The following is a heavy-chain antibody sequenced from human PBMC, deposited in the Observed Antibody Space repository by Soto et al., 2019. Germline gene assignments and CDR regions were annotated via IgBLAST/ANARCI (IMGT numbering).Heavy chain of an antibody. V-gene: IGHV1-58*01. D-gene: IGHD4-17*01. CDR1: GFTFTSSA. J-gene: IGHJ4*02. CDR2: IVVGSGNT. CDR3: ARDSYGSFAY. Sequence: SAKVSCKASGFTFTSSAVQCVRQARGQRLEWIGWIVVGSGNTNYAQKFQGRVTMTTDTSTSTAYMELRSLRSDDTAVYYCARDSYGSFAYWGQGTLVTVSS.